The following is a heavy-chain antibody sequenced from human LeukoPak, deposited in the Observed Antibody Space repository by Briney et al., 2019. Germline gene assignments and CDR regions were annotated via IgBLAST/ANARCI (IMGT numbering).Heavy chain of an antibody. CDR1: GGSFSGYY. D-gene: IGHD1-26*01. Sequence: SETLSLTCAVYGGSFSGYYWSWIRQPPGKGLEWIGEINHSGSTNYNPSLKSRVTISVDTSKNQFSLKLSSVTAADTAVYYCASGSYGFDYWGQGTLVTVSS. J-gene: IGHJ4*02. CDR2: INHSGST. CDR3: ASGSYGFDY. V-gene: IGHV4-34*01.